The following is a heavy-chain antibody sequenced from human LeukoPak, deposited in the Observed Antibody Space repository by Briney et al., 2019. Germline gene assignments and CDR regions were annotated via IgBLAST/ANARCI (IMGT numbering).Heavy chain of an antibody. D-gene: IGHD3-3*01. CDR1: GGSISGYY. Sequence: PSETLSLTCAVYGGSISGYYWSWIRQPPGKGLEWIGEINHSGSTNYNPSLKSRVTISVDTSKNQFSLKLSSVTAADTAVYYCARAPTRSVYGTTGYWGQGTLVTVSS. V-gene: IGHV4-34*01. J-gene: IGHJ4*02. CDR2: INHSGST. CDR3: ARAPTRSVYGTTGY.